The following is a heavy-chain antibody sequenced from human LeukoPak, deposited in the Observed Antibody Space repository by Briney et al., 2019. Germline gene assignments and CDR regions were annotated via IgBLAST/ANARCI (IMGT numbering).Heavy chain of an antibody. J-gene: IGHJ6*03. D-gene: IGHD6-19*01. V-gene: IGHV4-59*01. CDR1: GGSISSYY. CDR2: IYYSGST. CDR3: ARRKARAGYYYYMDV. Sequence: PSETLSLTCTVSGGSISSYYWSWIRQPPGKGLEWIGYIYYSGSTNYNPSLKSRVTISVDTSENQFSLKLSSVTAADTAVYYCARRKARAGYYYYMDVWGKGTTVTVSS.